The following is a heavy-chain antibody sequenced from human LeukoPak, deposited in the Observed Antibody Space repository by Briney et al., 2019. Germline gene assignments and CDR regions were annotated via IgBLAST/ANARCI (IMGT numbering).Heavy chain of an antibody. CDR1: GGSISSGGYS. CDR2: IYYSGST. D-gene: IGHD5-18*01. J-gene: IGHJ4*02. CDR3: ASIGEDTAMVTD. V-gene: IGHV4-30-4*07. Sequence: SETLSLTCAVSGGSISSGGYSWSWIRQPPGKGLEWIGYIYYSGSTYYNPSLKSRVTISVDMSKNQFSLKLSSVTAADTAVYYCASIGEDTAMVTDWGQGTLVTVSS.